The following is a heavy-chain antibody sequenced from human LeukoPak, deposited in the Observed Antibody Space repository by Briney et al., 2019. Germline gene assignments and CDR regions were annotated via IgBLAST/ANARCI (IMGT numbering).Heavy chain of an antibody. D-gene: IGHD3-9*01. Sequence: GGSLRLSCGASGFIFSNYAMHWIRQAPGKGLEWVAVISYVENNKYYADSVKGRFTISRDNSKNTMYLQMNSLRAEDTALYFCARDGYDISTGFYAYHFDYWGQGALVTVSS. CDR2: ISYVENNK. J-gene: IGHJ4*02. CDR3: ARDGYDISTGFYAYHFDY. CDR1: GFIFSNYA. V-gene: IGHV3-30-3*01.